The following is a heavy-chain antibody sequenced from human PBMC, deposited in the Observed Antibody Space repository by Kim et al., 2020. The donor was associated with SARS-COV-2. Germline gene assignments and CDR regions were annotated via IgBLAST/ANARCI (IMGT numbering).Heavy chain of an antibody. V-gene: IGHV3-33*01. D-gene: IGHD3-9*01. CDR1: GFTFSSYG. CDR2: IWYDGSNK. Sequence: EGSLRLSCAASGFTFSSYGMHWVRQAPGKGLEWVAVIWYDGSNKYYADSVKGRFTISRDNSKNTLYLQMNSLRAEDTAVYYCARDHNKDFDWLSYLLDYWGQGTLVTVSS. CDR3: ARDHNKDFDWLSYLLDY. J-gene: IGHJ4*02.